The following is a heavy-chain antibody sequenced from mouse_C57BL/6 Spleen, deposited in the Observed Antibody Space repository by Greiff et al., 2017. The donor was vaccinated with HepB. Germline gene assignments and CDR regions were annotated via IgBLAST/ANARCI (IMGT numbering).Heavy chain of an antibody. CDR3: ARHYSNYRYAMDY. D-gene: IGHD2-5*01. Sequence: VQVVESGPGLVAPSQSLSITCTVSGFSLTSYGVHWVRQPPGKGLEWLVVIWSDGSTTYNSALKSRLSISKDNSKSQVFLKMNSLQTDDTAMYYCARHYSNYRYAMDYWGQGTSVTVSS. CDR1: GFSLTSYG. J-gene: IGHJ4*01. CDR2: IWSDGST. V-gene: IGHV2-6-1*01.